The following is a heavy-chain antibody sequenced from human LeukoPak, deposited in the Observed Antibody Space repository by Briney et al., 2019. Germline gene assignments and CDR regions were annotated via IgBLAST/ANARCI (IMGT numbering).Heavy chain of an antibody. CDR3: AKDYYSSRPASFDY. J-gene: IGHJ4*02. CDR1: GLTFSSYA. D-gene: IGHD6-13*01. CDR2: ISGSGGST. Sequence: GGSLRLSCAASGLTFSSYAMSWVRQAPGKGLEWDSAISGSGGSTYYADSVKGRFTIPRDNSKNTLYLQMNSLRAEDTAVYYCAKDYYSSRPASFDYWGQGTLVTVSS. V-gene: IGHV3-23*01.